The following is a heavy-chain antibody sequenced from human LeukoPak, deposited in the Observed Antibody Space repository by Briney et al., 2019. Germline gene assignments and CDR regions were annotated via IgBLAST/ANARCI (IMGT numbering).Heavy chain of an antibody. CDR3: ARDWGAVADDAFDI. V-gene: IGHV1-2*02. CDR2: INPNSGGT. J-gene: IGHJ3*02. CDR1: GYTFTGYY. Sequence: ASVKVSFKASGYTFTGYYMHWVRQAPGQGLEWMGWINPNSGGTNYAQKFQGRVTMTRDTSISTAYMELSRLRSDDTAVYYCARDWGAVADDAFDIWGQGTMVTVSS. D-gene: IGHD6-19*01.